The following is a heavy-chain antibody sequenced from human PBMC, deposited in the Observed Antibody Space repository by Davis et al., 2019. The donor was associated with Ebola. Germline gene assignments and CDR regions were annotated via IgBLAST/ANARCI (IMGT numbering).Heavy chain of an antibody. J-gene: IGHJ6*02. CDR2: ISSSSSYI. CDR3: ARTRSHRSIPRTPAYYYGMDV. V-gene: IGHV3-21*01. CDR1: GFTFSSYS. Sequence: GGSLRLSCAASGFTFSSYSMNWVRQAPGKGLEWVSSISSSSSYIYYADSVKGRFTISRDNAKNSLYLQMNSLRAEDTAVYYCARTRSHRSIPRTPAYYYGMDVWGQGTTVTVSS. D-gene: IGHD1-14*01.